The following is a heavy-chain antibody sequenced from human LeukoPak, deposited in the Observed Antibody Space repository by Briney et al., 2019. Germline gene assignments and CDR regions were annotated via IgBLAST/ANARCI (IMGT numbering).Heavy chain of an antibody. V-gene: IGHV1-46*01. J-gene: IGHJ5*02. CDR1: GYTFTSYY. Sequence: ASVKVSCKASGYTFTSYYMHWVRQAPGQRLEWIGIINHSGGSTSYAQKFQGRVTMTRDTSTSTVYMELSSLRSEDTAVYYCARVGGDCSGGSCYLFWFDPWGQGTLVTVSS. D-gene: IGHD2-15*01. CDR3: ARVGGDCSGGSCYLFWFDP. CDR2: INHSGGST.